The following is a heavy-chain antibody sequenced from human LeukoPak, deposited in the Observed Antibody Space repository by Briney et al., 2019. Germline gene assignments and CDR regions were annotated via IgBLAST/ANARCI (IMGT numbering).Heavy chain of an antibody. Sequence: SETLSPTFAVLGGSFTSTNSCSWVRQPPGKGLEWIGEIYHSGSTNYNPSLKSRVTISVDKSKNQFSLKLSSVTAADTAVHYCARDNGSGSYYNPFDYWGQGTLVTVSS. D-gene: IGHD3-10*01. CDR3: ARDNGSGSYYNPFDY. CDR2: IYHSGST. V-gene: IGHV4-4*02. J-gene: IGHJ4*02. CDR1: GGSFTSTNS.